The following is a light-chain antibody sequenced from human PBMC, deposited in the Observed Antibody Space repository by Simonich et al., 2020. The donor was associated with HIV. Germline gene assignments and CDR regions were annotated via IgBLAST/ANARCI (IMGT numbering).Light chain of an antibody. CDR1: SSDVGGYNY. CDR2: AVS. Sequence: QSALTQPASVSGSPGQSITISCTGTSSDVGGYNYVSWYQQHPGKATKLMIYAVSKRPSGVSNRFSGSKSGNTASLTISGLQAEDEADYYCSSYTSSSTYVVFGGGTKLTVL. CDR3: SSYTSSSTYVV. V-gene: IGLV2-14*01. J-gene: IGLJ2*01.